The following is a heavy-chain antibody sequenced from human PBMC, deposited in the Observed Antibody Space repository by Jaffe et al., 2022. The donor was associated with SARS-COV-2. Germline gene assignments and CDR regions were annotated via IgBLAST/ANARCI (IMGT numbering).Heavy chain of an antibody. CDR2: IYPGDSDT. CDR1: GYSFASYW. Sequence: EVQLVQSGAEVKKPGESLKISCKGSGYSFASYWIAWVRQMPGKGLEWMGIIYPGDSDTRYSPSFQGQVTISADKSISTAYLQWSSLEASDTAIYYCARRWVVRGVPDAFDIWGQGTMVTVSS. J-gene: IGHJ3*02. V-gene: IGHV5-51*01. D-gene: IGHD3-10*01. CDR3: ARRWVVRGVPDAFDI.